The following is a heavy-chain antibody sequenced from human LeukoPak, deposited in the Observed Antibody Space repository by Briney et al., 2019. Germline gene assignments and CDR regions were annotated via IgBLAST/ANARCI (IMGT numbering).Heavy chain of an antibody. D-gene: IGHD5-18*01. J-gene: IGHJ3*02. Sequence: GGSLRLSCAASGFTFSSYSMNWVRQAPGKGLEWVAYIRRSTGTIYYADSVKGRFTISSDNVKNSLYLQMNSLRAEDTAVYYCAKPSSIQLWFDGFDIWGQGTMVTVSS. CDR2: IRRSTGTI. V-gene: IGHV3-48*01. CDR1: GFTFSSYS. CDR3: AKPSSIQLWFDGFDI.